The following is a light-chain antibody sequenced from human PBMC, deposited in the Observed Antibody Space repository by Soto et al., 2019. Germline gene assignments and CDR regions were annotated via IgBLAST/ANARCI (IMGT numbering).Light chain of an antibody. CDR1: QSLDDW. CDR2: KAS. J-gene: IGKJ2*01. V-gene: IGKV1-5*03. CDR3: QQYNRYPYI. Sequence: DIQMTQSPSTLSASVGDRVTITCRASQSLDDWLAWYQQKPGKAPQVLIYKASTLKSGVPSRFSGSGSGTEYTLTISSLQPDDFATYYCQQYNRYPYIFGQGTKLEIK.